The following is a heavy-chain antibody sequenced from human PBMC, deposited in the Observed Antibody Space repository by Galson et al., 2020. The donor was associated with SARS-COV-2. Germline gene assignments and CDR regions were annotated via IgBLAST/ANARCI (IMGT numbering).Heavy chain of an antibody. Sequence: GGSLRLSCAASGFTSSSYWMHWVRQAPGKGLVWVSRIYIEGSSTSYADSVKGRFTVSGDNAKNTLYLQMNSLRAEDTAVYYCARGDMGNDYFDYWGQGTLVTVSS. CDR2: IYIEGSST. CDR1: GFTSSSYW. CDR3: ARGDMGNDYFDY. V-gene: IGHV3-74*01. J-gene: IGHJ4*02. D-gene: IGHD7-27*01.